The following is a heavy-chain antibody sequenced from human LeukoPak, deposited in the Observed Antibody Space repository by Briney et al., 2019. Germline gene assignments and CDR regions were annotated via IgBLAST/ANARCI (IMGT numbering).Heavy chain of an antibody. CDR1: GFTVSSDY. CDR3: ARDRYSTIFGG. Sequence: GGSLRLSCAASGFTVSSDYMSWVRQAPGKGLEWVSIIYSGGDTYYADSVEGRFTISRDNSKNTLYLQMNSLRAEDTAVYYCARDRYSTIFGGWGQGTLVTVSS. V-gene: IGHV3-66*02. J-gene: IGHJ4*02. D-gene: IGHD3-3*01. CDR2: IYSGGDT.